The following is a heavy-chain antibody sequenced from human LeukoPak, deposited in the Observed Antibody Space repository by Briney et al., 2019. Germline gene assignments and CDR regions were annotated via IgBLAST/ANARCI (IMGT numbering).Heavy chain of an antibody. D-gene: IGHD3-22*01. Sequence: GGSLRLSCAASGFTFSSYAMSWVRQAPGKGLEWVSAISGSGGSTYYADSVKGRFTISRDNSKNTLYLQMNSLRAEDTDVYYCAKGRGGAEDSSGYYYVPIDYWGQGTLVTVSS. V-gene: IGHV3-23*01. CDR3: AKGRGGAEDSSGYYYVPIDY. CDR2: ISGSGGST. J-gene: IGHJ4*02. CDR1: GFTFSSYA.